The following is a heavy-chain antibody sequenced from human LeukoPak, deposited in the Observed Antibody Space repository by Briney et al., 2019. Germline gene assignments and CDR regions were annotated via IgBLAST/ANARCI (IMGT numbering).Heavy chain of an antibody. Sequence: GGSLRLSCAVSGFTLDDHGMSGVRHAPGKGLEWVSGINWNGGSAVYADSVKGRFTISRDNAKNSLYLQMNSLRAEDTALYHCARAVYYDFWSGSPDDAFDIWGQGTMVTVSS. J-gene: IGHJ3*02. CDR1: GFTLDDHG. D-gene: IGHD3-3*01. CDR3: ARAVYYDFWSGSPDDAFDI. V-gene: IGHV3-20*01. CDR2: INWNGGSA.